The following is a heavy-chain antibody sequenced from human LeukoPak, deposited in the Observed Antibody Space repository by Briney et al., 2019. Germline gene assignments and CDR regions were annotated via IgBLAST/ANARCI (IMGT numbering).Heavy chain of an antibody. CDR1: GYSISSSYY. J-gene: IGHJ4*01. CDR3: ATFFGVIDDPLDY. Sequence: KPSETLSLTCAVSGYSISSSYYWGWIRQPPGQGLEWIGTTSHSGTTFYNSSLQTRVTISLDTSRNRFSLNLTSATAADTAIYYCATFFGVIDDPLDYWGHGTLVTVSA. V-gene: IGHV4-38-2*01. D-gene: IGHD3-3*01. CDR2: TSHSGTT.